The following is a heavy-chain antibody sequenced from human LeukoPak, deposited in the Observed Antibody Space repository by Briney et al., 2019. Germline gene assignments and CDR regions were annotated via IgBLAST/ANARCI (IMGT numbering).Heavy chain of an antibody. J-gene: IGHJ4*02. CDR3: AREGAAAGSGYYFDY. CDR2: ISGSSRST. Sequence: GGSLRLSCAASGFTFSTYTMSWVRQAPGKGLEWVSVISGSSRSTYYADSVKGRFTISRDNSKDSLYLQMNSLRAEDTAVYYCAREGAAAGSGYYFDYWGQGTLVAVSS. D-gene: IGHD6-13*01. CDR1: GFTFSTYT. V-gene: IGHV3-23*01.